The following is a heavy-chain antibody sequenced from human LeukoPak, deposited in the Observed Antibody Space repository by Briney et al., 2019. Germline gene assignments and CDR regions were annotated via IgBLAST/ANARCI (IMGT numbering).Heavy chain of an antibody. CDR2: IKQDGTEK. J-gene: IGHJ4*02. V-gene: IGHV3-7*01. CDR1: GFTFSSYW. CDR3: AREWVSTDY. D-gene: IGHD5/OR15-5a*01. Sequence: GGSLRLSSVASGFTFSSYWMSWVRQAPGKGLQWVANIKQDGTEKYYVDSVKGRFTISRDSAKNSLYLQMNSLRAEDTAVYYCAREWVSTDYWGQGTLVTVSS.